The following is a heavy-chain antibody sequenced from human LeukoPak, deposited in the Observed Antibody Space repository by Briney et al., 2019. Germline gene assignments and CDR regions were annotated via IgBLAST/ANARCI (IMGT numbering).Heavy chain of an antibody. CDR1: GYTLTELS. Sequence: ASVKVSCKVSGYTLTELSMHWVRQAPGKGLEWMGGFDPEDGETIYAQKFQGRVTMTEDTSTDTAYMELSSLRSEDTAVYYCARPRSSGWYDAFAIWGQGTMVIVSS. J-gene: IGHJ3*02. CDR3: ARPRSSGWYDAFAI. V-gene: IGHV1-24*01. D-gene: IGHD6-19*01. CDR2: FDPEDGET.